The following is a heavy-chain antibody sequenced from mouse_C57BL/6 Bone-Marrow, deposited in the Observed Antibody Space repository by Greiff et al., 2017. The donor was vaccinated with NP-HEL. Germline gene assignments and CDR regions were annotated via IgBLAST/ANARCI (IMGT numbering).Heavy chain of an antibody. J-gene: IGHJ3*01. D-gene: IGHD3-2*02. V-gene: IGHV1-7*01. Sequence: QVQLQQSGAELAKPGASVKLSCKASGYTFTSYWMHWVKQRPGQGLEWIGYINPSSGYTKYNQKFKDKATLTVDKPSSTAYMQLSSLTSEDSAVYYCARRDSSGYAWFAYWGQGTLVTVSA. CDR2: INPSSGYT. CDR3: ARRDSSGYAWFAY. CDR1: GYTFTSYW.